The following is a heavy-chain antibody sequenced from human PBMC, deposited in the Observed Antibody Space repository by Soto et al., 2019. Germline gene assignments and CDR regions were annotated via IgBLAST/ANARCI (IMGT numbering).Heavy chain of an antibody. CDR2: IRSDGSNT. Sequence: QVQLVESGGGVVQPGRSLRLSCAGSGFTFRNYGMHWVRQAPGKGLDWVAGIRSDGSNTYYTDSVKGRFTISRDDSKNILYLQMDSLRVEDTAVYYCARDCDTSGYWSWFDPWGQGTLVTVSS. D-gene: IGHD3-22*01. J-gene: IGHJ5*02. CDR1: GFTFRNYG. CDR3: ARDCDTSGYWSWFDP. V-gene: IGHV3-33*01.